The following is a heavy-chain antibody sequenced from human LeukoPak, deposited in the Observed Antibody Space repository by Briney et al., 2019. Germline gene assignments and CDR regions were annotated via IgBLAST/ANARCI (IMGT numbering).Heavy chain of an antibody. CDR2: INPSGGST. Sequence: ASVKVSXKASGYTFTSYYMHWVRQAPGQGLEWMGIINPSGGSTSYAQKFQGRVTMTRDTSTSTVYMELSSLRSEDTAVYYCARARSAQNYYDSSGYIDYWGQGTLVTVSS. D-gene: IGHD3-22*01. CDR3: ARARSAQNYYDSSGYIDY. V-gene: IGHV1-46*01. J-gene: IGHJ4*02. CDR1: GYTFTSYY.